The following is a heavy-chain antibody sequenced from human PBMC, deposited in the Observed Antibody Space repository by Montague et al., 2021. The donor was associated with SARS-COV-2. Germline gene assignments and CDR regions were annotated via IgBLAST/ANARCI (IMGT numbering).Heavy chain of an antibody. CDR3: ARRGGGRSDLAY. V-gene: IGHV4-34*01. Sequence: SETLSLTCAVYGGSFSGYYWSWIRQPPGKGLELMWEINHSGSTKYNPSPKSRGSMSVDKAWNQFPLRLTSVTAADTAIYYCARRGGGRSDLAYWGQGTLVTVSS. CDR2: INHSGST. J-gene: IGHJ4*02. CDR1: GGSFSGYY. D-gene: IGHD1-26*01.